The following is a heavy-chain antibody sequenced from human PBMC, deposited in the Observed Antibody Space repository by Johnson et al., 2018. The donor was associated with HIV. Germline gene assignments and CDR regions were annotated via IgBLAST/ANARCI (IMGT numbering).Heavy chain of an antibody. CDR3: ARGLGITMVRGLDAFDI. Sequence: VQLVESGGGVVRPGGSLRLSCAASGFTFDDYGMSWVRQAPGKGLEWVAGINWNGGSTGYADSVKGRFTFSRDNSKNSLYLQMNSLRAEDTAVYYCARGLGITMVRGLDAFDIWGQGTLVTVSS. CDR1: GFTFDDYG. V-gene: IGHV3-20*04. CDR2: INWNGGST. J-gene: IGHJ3*02. D-gene: IGHD3-10*01.